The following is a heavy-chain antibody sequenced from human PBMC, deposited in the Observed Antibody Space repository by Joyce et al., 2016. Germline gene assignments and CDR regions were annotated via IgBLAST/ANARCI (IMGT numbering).Heavy chain of an antibody. CDR3: ATRGGYSFGKYYFEY. J-gene: IGHJ4*02. CDR1: GITFRTYG. V-gene: IGHV3-30*03. D-gene: IGHD5-12*01. CDR2: ISYDGRKK. Sequence: QVDLVESGGGVVQPGKSLRLSCPVSGITFRTYGMYWVRQAPGKGLEWVAFISYDGRKKDYEDSVKGRFTISRDNSNNTLYLQMSNLRPADTAVYYCATRGGYSFGKYYFEYWGQGTLVTVSS.